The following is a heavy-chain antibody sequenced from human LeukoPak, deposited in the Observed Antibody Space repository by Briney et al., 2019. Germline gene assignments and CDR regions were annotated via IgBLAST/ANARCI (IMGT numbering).Heavy chain of an antibody. CDR2: ISWNSGSI. V-gene: IGHV3-9*01. Sequence: PWGSLTLSCAASGFTFSSYAMHWVRQAPGKGLEWISGISWNSGSIGYADSVKGRFTISRDNAKNSLYLQMSSLRAEDTALYYCAKGPNYYDSHDYWGQGTLVTVSS. CDR1: GFTFSSYA. D-gene: IGHD3-22*01. CDR3: AKGPNYYDSHDY. J-gene: IGHJ4*02.